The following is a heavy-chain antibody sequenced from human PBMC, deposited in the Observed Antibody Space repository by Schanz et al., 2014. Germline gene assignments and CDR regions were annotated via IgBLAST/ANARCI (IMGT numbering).Heavy chain of an antibody. CDR1: RYTFNTYG. CDR3: AGAFDSSGYYFDY. CDR2: ISPYNGNT. V-gene: IGHV1-18*01. D-gene: IGHD3-22*01. J-gene: IGHJ4*02. Sequence: VQLEQSGAEVKEPGASVKVSCEASRYTFNTYGLNWVRQAPGQGLEWMGWISPYNGNTNYAQKLQGRVTMTADTSTSTVYMELSGLRSEDTAVYYCAGAFDSSGYYFDYWGQGTLVTVSS.